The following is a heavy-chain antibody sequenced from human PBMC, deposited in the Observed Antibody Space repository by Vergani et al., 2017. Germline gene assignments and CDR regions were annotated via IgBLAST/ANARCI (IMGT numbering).Heavy chain of an antibody. D-gene: IGHD3-9*01. V-gene: IGHV4-34*01. J-gene: IGHJ5*02. Sequence: QVQLQQWGAGLLKPSETLSLTCAVYGGSFSGYYWSWIRQHPGKGLEWIGYIYYSGSTYYNPSLKSRVTISVDTSKNQFSLKLSSVTAADTAVYYCARDLETLVDFDPHWFDPWGQGTLVTVSS. CDR1: GGSFSGYY. CDR3: ARDLETLVDFDPHWFDP. CDR2: IYYSGST.